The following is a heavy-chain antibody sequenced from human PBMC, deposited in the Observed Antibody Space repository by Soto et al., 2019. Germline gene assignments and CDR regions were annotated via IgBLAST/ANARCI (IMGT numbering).Heavy chain of an antibody. D-gene: IGHD2-15*01. CDR3: AKDLGDIVVVVAATGSMDV. J-gene: IGHJ6*02. Sequence: PGGSLRLSCAASGFTFSSYGMHWVRQAPGKGLEWVAVISYDGSNKYYADSVKGRFTISRDNSKNTLYLQMNSLRAEDTAVYYCAKDLGDIVVVVAATGSMDVWGQGTTVTAP. CDR2: ISYDGSNK. CDR1: GFTFSSYG. V-gene: IGHV3-30*18.